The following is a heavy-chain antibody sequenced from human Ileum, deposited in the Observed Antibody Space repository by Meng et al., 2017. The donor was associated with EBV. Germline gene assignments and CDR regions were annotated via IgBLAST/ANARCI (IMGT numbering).Heavy chain of an antibody. D-gene: IGHD2-8*02. V-gene: IGHV4-61*03. CDR3: AYYTAGRGGVGS. CDR2: DSDSGKA. CDR1: GASVSSGGYH. Sequence: QGHVQESGPGLVKPSETLSLYCSVSGASVSSGGYHWSWIRQPPGKGLEWIGCMYDSDSGKAKYNPSLNSRVIISLDTSKNHFVLKLTSVTAADTAVYYCAYYTAGRGGVGSWGQGTLVTVSS. J-gene: IGHJ4*02.